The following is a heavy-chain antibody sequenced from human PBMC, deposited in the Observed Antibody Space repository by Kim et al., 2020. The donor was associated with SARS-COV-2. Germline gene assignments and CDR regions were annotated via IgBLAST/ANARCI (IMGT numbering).Heavy chain of an antibody. J-gene: IGHJ6*02. Sequence: GGSLRLSCAASGFTVSPNYMSWVRQAPGKGLEWVSVIYSVGRTYYADSLKGRFTISRDTSKNTLYLQMNNLRVEDTAVYYCASGNGYISGTDYSYYYVMDVWGQGTTVTVSS. CDR1: GFTVSPNY. V-gene: IGHV3-53*01. CDR2: IYSVGRT. D-gene: IGHD5-18*01. CDR3: ASGNGYISGTDYSYYYVMDV.